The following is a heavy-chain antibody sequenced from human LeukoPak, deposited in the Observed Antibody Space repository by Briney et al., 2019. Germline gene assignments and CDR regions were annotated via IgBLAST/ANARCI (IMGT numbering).Heavy chain of an antibody. Sequence: ASVKVSCKASRYTFTSYGISWVRQAPGQGHEWMGWVSAYNGNTNYAQKLQGRVTMTTDTSTSTAYMELRSLRSDAAAVSYCARHLITYYYDSSGYFHYWGQGTLVTVSS. CDR3: ARHLITYYYDSSGYFHY. CDR1: RYTFTSYG. D-gene: IGHD3-22*01. CDR2: VSAYNGNT. J-gene: IGHJ4*02. V-gene: IGHV1-18*01.